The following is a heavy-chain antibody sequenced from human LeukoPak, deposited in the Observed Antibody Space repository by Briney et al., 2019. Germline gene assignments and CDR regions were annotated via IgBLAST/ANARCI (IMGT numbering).Heavy chain of an antibody. D-gene: IGHD2-2*01. V-gene: IGHV4-59*01. CDR3: ARNVLGYCSSTSCYFYYGMDV. CDR1: VGSFSGYY. J-gene: IGHJ6*02. Sequence: SETLSLTCAVYVGSFSGYYWSWIRQPPGKGLEWIGYIYYSGSTNYNPSLKSRVTISVDTSKNQFSLKLSSVTAADTAVYYCARNVLGYCSSTSCYFYYGMDVWGQGTTVTVSS. CDR2: IYYSGST.